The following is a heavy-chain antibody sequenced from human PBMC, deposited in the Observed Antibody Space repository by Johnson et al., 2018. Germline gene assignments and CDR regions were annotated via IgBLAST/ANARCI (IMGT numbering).Heavy chain of an antibody. CDR1: GFTFSSYD. CDR2: IGTAGDT. J-gene: IGHJ6*02. Sequence: VQLVESGGGLVQPGGSLRLSCAASGFTFSSYDMHWVRQATGKGLEWVSAIGTAGDTYYPGSVKGRFTISSENAKNSLYLQMNSLRAGETAVYYCARATPLVKARWFGEEDYYYGMDVWGQGTTVTVSS. D-gene: IGHD3-10*01. CDR3: ARATPLVKARWFGEEDYYYGMDV. V-gene: IGHV3-13*01.